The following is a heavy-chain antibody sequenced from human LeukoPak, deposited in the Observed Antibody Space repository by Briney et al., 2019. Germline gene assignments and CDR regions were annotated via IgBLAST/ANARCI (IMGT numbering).Heavy chain of an antibody. CDR3: ARATKDTAMVHWYYFDY. D-gene: IGHD5-18*01. CDR2: IYYSGST. Sequence: ASETLSLTCTVSGGSISSSSYYWGWIRQPPGKGLEWMGSIYYSGSTYYNPSLKSLVTISVDTSKNQFSLKVSSVTAADTVVYYYARATKDTAMVHWYYFDYWGQGTLVTVSS. CDR1: GGSISSSSYY. J-gene: IGHJ4*02. V-gene: IGHV4-39*01.